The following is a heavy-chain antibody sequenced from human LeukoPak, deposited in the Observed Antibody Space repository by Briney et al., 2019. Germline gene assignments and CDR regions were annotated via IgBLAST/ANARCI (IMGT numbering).Heavy chain of an antibody. D-gene: IGHD6-19*01. CDR3: VREAVAGLFDY. CDR1: GGSISSYY. J-gene: IGHJ4*03. Sequence: SETLSLTCTVSGGSISSYYWSWIRQPPGKGLEWIGYIYYSGSTNYNPSLKSRVTISVDTSKNQFSLKLSSVTAADTAVYYCVREAVAGLFDYWGQGTMVTVSS. CDR2: IYYSGST. V-gene: IGHV4-59*01.